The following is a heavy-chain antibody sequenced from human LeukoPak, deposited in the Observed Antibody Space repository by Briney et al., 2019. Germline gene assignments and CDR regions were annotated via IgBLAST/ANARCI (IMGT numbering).Heavy chain of an antibody. Sequence: SETLSLTCTVSGGSISSYYWSWIRQPPGKGLEWIGYIYYSGSTNYNPSLKSRVTISVDTSKNQFSLKLSSVTAADTAVYYCARASDYDILTGTSAGGYYYYMDVWGKGTTVTISS. D-gene: IGHD3-9*01. J-gene: IGHJ6*03. V-gene: IGHV4-59*01. CDR1: GGSISSYY. CDR3: ARASDYDILTGTSAGGYYYYMDV. CDR2: IYYSGST.